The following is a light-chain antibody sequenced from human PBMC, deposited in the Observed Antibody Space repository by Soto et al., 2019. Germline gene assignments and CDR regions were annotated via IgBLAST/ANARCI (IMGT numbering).Light chain of an antibody. J-gene: IGKJ1*01. Sequence: EIVLTQSPGTLSLSPGERATLSCRASQSVSSSYLAWYQQKPGQAPRLLIYGAYSRATGIPDRFSGSGSGTDFTLTISRLEPEDFAVYYCKQYGRTFGQGTKVEIK. CDR1: QSVSSSY. CDR3: KQYGRT. V-gene: IGKV3-20*01. CDR2: GAY.